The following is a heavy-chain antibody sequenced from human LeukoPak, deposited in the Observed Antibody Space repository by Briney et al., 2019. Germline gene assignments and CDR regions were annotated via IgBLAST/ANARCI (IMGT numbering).Heavy chain of an antibody. CDR1: GGTFSSYA. J-gene: IGHJ4*01. V-gene: IGHV1-69*13. CDR3: ARVGIYDSSGFHFDY. CDR2: IIPIFGTA. Sequence: VASVKVSCKASGGTFSSYAISWVRQAPGQGLEWMGGIIPIFGTANYAQKFQGRVTITADESTSTAYMELSSLRSEDTAVYYCARVGIYDSSGFHFDYWGRGTLVTVSS. D-gene: IGHD3-22*01.